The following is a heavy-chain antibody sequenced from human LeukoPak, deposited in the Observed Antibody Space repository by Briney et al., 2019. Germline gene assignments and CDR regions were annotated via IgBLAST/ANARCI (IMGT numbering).Heavy chain of an antibody. D-gene: IGHD2-2*01. J-gene: IGHJ5*02. CDR3: ARDHMVVVPAALEQGGDNWIDP. CDR1: GGSLSSYY. V-gene: IGHV4-4*07. CDR2: IYTSGRT. Sequence: SETLSLICTVSGGSLSSYYWSWMRQPAGKGLEGIGCIYTSGRTNYNPPLKSRVTMSVDTSKNQFSLKLSSVTAADTAVYYCARDHMVVVPAALEQGGDNWIDPWGQGTMVTVSS.